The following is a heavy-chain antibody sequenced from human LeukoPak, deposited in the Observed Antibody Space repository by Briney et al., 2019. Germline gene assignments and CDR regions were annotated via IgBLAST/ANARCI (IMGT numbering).Heavy chain of an antibody. CDR2: ISGSGGST. V-gene: IGHV3-23*01. J-gene: IGHJ4*02. CDR1: GFTFSSYA. D-gene: IGHD2-8*01. CDR3: AKDPSVLMVYADYFDY. Sequence: GGSLRLSCTASGFTFSSYAMSWVRQAPGKGLEWVSAISGSGGSTYYADSVKGRFTISRDNSKNTLYLQMNSLRAEDTAVYYCAKDPSVLMVYADYFDYWGQGTLVTVSS.